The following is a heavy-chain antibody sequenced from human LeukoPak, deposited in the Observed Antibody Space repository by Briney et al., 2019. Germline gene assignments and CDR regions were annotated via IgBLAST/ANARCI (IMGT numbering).Heavy chain of an antibody. J-gene: IGHJ5*02. V-gene: IGHV3-21*01. CDR1: GFTFSSYW. Sequence: PGGSLRLSCAASGFTFSSYWMHWVRQAPGKGLVWVSSINSDALWIYYADSVRGRFTVSRDNAKNSLYLQMNSLGADDTAVYYCARDAGAGTQRDGWFDPWGQGTLVTVSS. CDR3: ARDAGAGTQRDGWFDP. CDR2: INSDALWI. D-gene: IGHD4/OR15-4a*01.